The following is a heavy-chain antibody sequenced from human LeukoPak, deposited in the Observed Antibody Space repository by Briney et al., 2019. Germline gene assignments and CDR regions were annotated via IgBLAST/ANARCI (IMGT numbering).Heavy chain of an antibody. D-gene: IGHD3-3*01. Sequence: ASVKVSCKASGYTFTGYYMHWVRQAPGQGLEWMGWINPNSGGTNYAQKFQGRVTMTRDTSISTAYMELSRLRSDDTAVYYCAREQGYYDFWSGYSPNWFDPWGQGTLVTVSS. V-gene: IGHV1-2*02. CDR1: GYTFTGYY. J-gene: IGHJ5*02. CDR3: AREQGYYDFWSGYSPNWFDP. CDR2: INPNSGGT.